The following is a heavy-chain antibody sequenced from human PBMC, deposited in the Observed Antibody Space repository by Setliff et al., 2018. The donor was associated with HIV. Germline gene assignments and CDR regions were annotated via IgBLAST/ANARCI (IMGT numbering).Heavy chain of an antibody. D-gene: IGHD3-22*01. Sequence: NPSETLSLTCTVSGGSISSSNYYWGWIRQPPGKGLEWIGSIHYSGSTYDNPSLKSRVTISVDTSQNQFSLKLTSVTAADTAVYYCARTHYEIRGYYGSKCNYYMDVWGKGSPVTVSS. CDR3: ARTHYEIRGYYGSKCNYYMDV. J-gene: IGHJ6*03. CDR1: GGSISSSNYY. CDR2: IHYSGST. V-gene: IGHV4-39*01.